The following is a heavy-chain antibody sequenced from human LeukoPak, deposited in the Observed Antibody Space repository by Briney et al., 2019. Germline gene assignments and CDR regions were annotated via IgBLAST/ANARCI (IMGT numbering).Heavy chain of an antibody. Sequence: GESLKISCKGSGYSFASYWIGWVRQMPGKGLEWMGIIYPGDSDTRYSPSFQGQVTISADKSISTAYLQWSSLKASDTAMYYCARPLNTYYYDSSGSAPFDYWGRGTLVTVSS. D-gene: IGHD3-22*01. CDR1: GYSFASYW. V-gene: IGHV5-51*01. CDR2: IYPGDSDT. CDR3: ARPLNTYYYDSSGSAPFDY. J-gene: IGHJ4*02.